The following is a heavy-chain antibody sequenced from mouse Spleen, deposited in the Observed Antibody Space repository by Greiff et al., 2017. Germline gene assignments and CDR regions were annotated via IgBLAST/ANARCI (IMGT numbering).Heavy chain of an antibody. V-gene: IGHV5-4*01. CDR1: GFTFSSYA. CDR3: ARGVDSSGYWFAY. D-gene: IGHD3-2*02. Sequence: DVQLVESGGGLVKPGGSLKLSCAASGFTFSSYAMSWVRQTPEKRLEWVATISDGGSYTYYPDNVKGRFTISRDNAKNNLYLQMSHLKSEDTAMYYCARGVDSSGYWFAYWGQGTLVTVSA. CDR2: ISDGGSYT. J-gene: IGHJ3*01.